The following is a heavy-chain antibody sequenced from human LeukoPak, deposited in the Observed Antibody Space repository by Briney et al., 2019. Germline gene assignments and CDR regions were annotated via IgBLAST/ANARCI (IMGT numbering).Heavy chain of an antibody. CDR2: ISGSGGST. V-gene: IGHV3-23*01. J-gene: IGHJ6*02. CDR1: GFTFSSYA. D-gene: IGHD3-9*01. Sequence: GGSLSLSCAASGFTFSSYAMSWVRQAPGKGLEWVSAISGSGGSTYYADSVKGRFTISRDNSKNTLYLQMNSLRAEDTAVYYCAKAGEPTYYDILTGYYPSYYYYGMDVWGQGTTVTVSS. CDR3: AKAGEPTYYDILTGYYPSYYYYGMDV.